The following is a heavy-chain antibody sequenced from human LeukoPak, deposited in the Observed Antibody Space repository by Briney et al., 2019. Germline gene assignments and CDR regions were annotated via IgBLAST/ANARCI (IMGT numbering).Heavy chain of an antibody. J-gene: IGHJ4*02. CDR2: INTDGSET. CDR1: GFTFSSNW. V-gene: IGHV3-74*01. Sequence: PGGSLRLSCVASGFTFSSNWMHWVRHGPGKGLVWVSRINTDGSETRHADSVKGRFTISRDNSKNTLYLQMSSLRGEDTAVYYCYVSGWTEDIDNWGQGTLVTVSS. D-gene: IGHD6-19*01. CDR3: YVSGWTEDIDN.